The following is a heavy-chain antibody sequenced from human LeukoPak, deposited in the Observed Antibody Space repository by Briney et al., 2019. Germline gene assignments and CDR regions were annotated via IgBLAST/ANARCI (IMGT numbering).Heavy chain of an antibody. CDR1: GGSISSSNW. J-gene: IGHJ4*02. Sequence: SETLSLTCAVSGGSISSSNWWSWVRQPPGKGLEWIGEIYHSGGTNYNPSLKSRVTISVDKSKNQFSLKLSSVTAADTAVYFCARTDGKQLPPRFWGQGTLVTVSS. CDR2: IYHSGGT. CDR3: ARTDGKQLPPRF. D-gene: IGHD5-18*01. V-gene: IGHV4-4*02.